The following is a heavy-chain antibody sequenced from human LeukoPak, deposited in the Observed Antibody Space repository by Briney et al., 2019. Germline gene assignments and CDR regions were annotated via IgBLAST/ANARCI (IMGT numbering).Heavy chain of an antibody. Sequence: GGSLRLSCAASGFTFSSYAMHWVRQAPGKRLEWVAVISYDGSNKYYADSVKGRFTISRDNSKNTLYLQMNSLRAEDTAVYYCARDQWPAAYVVDAFDIWGQGTMVTVSS. CDR2: ISYDGSNK. J-gene: IGHJ3*02. D-gene: IGHD6-13*01. CDR1: GFTFSSYA. CDR3: ARDQWPAAYVVDAFDI. V-gene: IGHV3-30-3*01.